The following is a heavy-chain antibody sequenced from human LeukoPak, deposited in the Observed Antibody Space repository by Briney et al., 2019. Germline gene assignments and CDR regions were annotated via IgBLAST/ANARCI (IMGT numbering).Heavy chain of an antibody. CDR1: GYTFSNFD. Sequence: ASVKISCKTSGYTFSNFDVNWVRQATGQGLEWMGWMSPKSGDTGYARKFQGRVTMTRNTSISTAYMELSSLRSEDTAVYYCASRRTGYSSSWYDYYYYGMDVWGQGTTVTVSS. V-gene: IGHV1-8*01. CDR2: MSPKSGDT. D-gene: IGHD6-13*01. J-gene: IGHJ6*02. CDR3: ASRRTGYSSSWYDYYYYGMDV.